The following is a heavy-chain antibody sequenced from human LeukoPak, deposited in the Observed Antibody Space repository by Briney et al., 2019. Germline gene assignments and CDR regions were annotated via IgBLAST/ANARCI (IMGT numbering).Heavy chain of an antibody. D-gene: IGHD2-21*02. CDR3: ARGGVTWTFDY. CDR1: GGSINAYY. Sequence: SETLSLTRSVSGGSINAYYWTWIRQPPGKGLEWIGYIYYSGSTNYNPSLKSRVTISVDTSKNQFSLKLSSVTVADTAVYYCARGGVTWTFDYWGRGTLVTVSS. J-gene: IGHJ4*02. V-gene: IGHV4-59*12. CDR2: IYYSGST.